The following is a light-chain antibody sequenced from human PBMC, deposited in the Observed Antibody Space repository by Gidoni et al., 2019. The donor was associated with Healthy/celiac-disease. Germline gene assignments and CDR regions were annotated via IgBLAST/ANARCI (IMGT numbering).Light chain of an antibody. J-gene: IGKJ5*01. CDR1: QSISSY. CDR3: QQSYSTPPT. Sequence: DIQMTQSSSSLSASVGDRVTITCRASQSISSYLNWYQQKPGKAPKLLIYAASSLQSGVPSSFSGSGSGTDFTLTISSLQPEDFATYYCQQSYSTPPTFGQGTRLEIK. CDR2: AAS. V-gene: IGKV1-39*01.